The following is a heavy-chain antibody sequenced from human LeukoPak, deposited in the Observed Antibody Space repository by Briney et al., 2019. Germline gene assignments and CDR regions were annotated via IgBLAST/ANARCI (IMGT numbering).Heavy chain of an antibody. Sequence: GGSLRLSCAASGFTFRGHELNWVRQAPGRGLEWVSYIGTSGRTIYYADSVKGRFTISRDNAKNSLFLQMSTLRVEDTAVYYCAGSSPYGYFDYWGQGTLVTVSS. CDR3: AGSSPYGYFDY. CDR1: GFTFRGHE. CDR2: IGTSGRTI. V-gene: IGHV3-48*03. D-gene: IGHD3-10*01. J-gene: IGHJ4*02.